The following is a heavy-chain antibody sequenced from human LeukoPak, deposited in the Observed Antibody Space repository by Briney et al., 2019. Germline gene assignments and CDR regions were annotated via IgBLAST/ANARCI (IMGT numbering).Heavy chain of an antibody. CDR3: ARDRPFLSSGWYGPKGGDY. J-gene: IGHJ4*02. Sequence: GSSVKVSCKASGGTFSSYAISWVRQAPGQGLEWMGRIIPILGIANYAQKLQGRVTMTTDTSTSTAYMELRSLRSDDTAVYYCARDRPFLSSGWYGPKGGDYWGQGTLVTVSS. D-gene: IGHD6-19*01. CDR1: GGTFSSYA. CDR2: IIPILGIA. V-gene: IGHV1-69*04.